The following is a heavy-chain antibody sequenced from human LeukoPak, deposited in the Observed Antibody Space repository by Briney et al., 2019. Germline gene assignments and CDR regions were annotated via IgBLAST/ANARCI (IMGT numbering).Heavy chain of an antibody. D-gene: IGHD4-11*01. V-gene: IGHV4-34*01. Sequence: PSETLSLTCAVYGASFSGFHWSWIRQPPGKGLEWIGEINHSGSTNYNPSLKSRVTISVDTSKNQFSLKLSSVTAADTAVYYCARGYSNWDYWGQGTLVTVSS. CDR3: ARGYSNWDY. CDR1: GASFSGFH. CDR2: INHSGST. J-gene: IGHJ4*02.